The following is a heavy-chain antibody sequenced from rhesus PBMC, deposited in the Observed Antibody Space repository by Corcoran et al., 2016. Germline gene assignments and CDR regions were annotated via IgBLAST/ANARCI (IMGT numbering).Heavy chain of an antibody. D-gene: IGHD3-34*01. CDR2: IYGSSGCT. V-gene: IGHV4-106*01. CDR1: GGSISDDYY. CDR3: ARWMGGFDY. Sequence: QVQLQESGPGLVKPSETLSLTCTVSGGSISDDYYWTWIRQPPGKGLEWIGHIYGSSGCTNYNPSLKNRVTFSIDTSTNQFSLKLTSVTAADTAVYYCARWMGGFDYWGQGVLVTVSS. J-gene: IGHJ4*01.